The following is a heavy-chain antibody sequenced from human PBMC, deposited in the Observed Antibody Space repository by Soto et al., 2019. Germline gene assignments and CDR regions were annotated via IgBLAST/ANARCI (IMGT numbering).Heavy chain of an antibody. J-gene: IGHJ4*02. Sequence: SETLSLTCTVSGVSISSYYWIWIRQPPGKGLEWIGYIYYSGSTNYNPSLKSRVTISVDTSKNQFSLKLSSVTAADTAVYYCARLIDYWGQGTLVTVSS. CDR3: ARLIDY. CDR1: GVSISSYY. V-gene: IGHV4-59*08. CDR2: IYYSGST.